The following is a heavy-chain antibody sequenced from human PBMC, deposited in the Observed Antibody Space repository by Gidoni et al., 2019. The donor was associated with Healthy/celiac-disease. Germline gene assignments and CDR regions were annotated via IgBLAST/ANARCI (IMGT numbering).Heavy chain of an antibody. CDR3: ARGATARWGNWNDKTPYYYGMDV. D-gene: IGHD1-1*01. CDR1: GGSISSRNW. Sequence: QVQLQESGPGLVKPSGTLSLTCAVSGGSISSRNWWSWVRQPPGKGLEWIGEIYPSGSTNYNPSLKSRVTISVDKSKNQFSLKLSSVTAADTAVYYCARGATARWGNWNDKTPYYYGMDVWGQGTTVTVSS. J-gene: IGHJ6*02. CDR2: IYPSGST. V-gene: IGHV4-4*02.